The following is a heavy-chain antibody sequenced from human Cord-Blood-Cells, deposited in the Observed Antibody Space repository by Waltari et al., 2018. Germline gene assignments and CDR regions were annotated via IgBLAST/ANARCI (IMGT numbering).Heavy chain of an antibody. Sequence: QVQLQESGPGLVKPSQTLSLTCTVSGGSISRGDYYWRWIRQPPGKGLEWIGYIYYSGSTYYNPSLKSRVTISVDTSKNQFSLKLSSVTAADTAVYYCARAGCSSTSCYYAFDYWGQGTLVTVSS. CDR3: ARAGCSSTSCYYAFDY. D-gene: IGHD2-2*01. V-gene: IGHV4-30-4*08. J-gene: IGHJ4*02. CDR2: IYYSGST. CDR1: GGSISRGDYY.